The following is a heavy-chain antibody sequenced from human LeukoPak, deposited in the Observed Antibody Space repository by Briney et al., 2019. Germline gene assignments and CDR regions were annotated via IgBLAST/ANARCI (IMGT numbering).Heavy chain of an antibody. J-gene: IGHJ4*02. D-gene: IGHD6-13*01. CDR3: ARDLVAAGSFFDY. V-gene: IGHV4-59*01. CDR1: GGSISSYY. Sequence: PSETLSLTYTVSGGSISSYYWSWIRQPPGKGLEWIGYIYYSGSTNYNPSLKSRVTISVDTSKNQFSLKLSSVTAADTAVYYCARDLVAAGSFFDYWGQGTLVTVSS. CDR2: IYYSGST.